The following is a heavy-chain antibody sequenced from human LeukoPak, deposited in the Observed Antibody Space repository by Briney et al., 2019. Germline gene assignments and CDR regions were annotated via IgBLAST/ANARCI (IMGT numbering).Heavy chain of an antibody. CDR2: IIPIFGRA. J-gene: IGHJ6*03. CDR3: AGSRDYYGSGSYPGSYYYYYYMDV. D-gene: IGHD3-10*01. Sequence: SVKVSCKASGGTFSSYAISWVRQAPGQGLEWKGGIIPIFGRANYAQKFQGRVTITADESTSTAYMELSSLRSEDTAVYYCAGSRDYYGSGSYPGSYYYYYYMDVWGKGTTVTISS. CDR1: GGTFSSYA. V-gene: IGHV1-69*13.